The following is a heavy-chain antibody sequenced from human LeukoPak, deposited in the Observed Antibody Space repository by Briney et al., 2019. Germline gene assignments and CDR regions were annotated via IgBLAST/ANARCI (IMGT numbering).Heavy chain of an antibody. V-gene: IGHV4-59*01. CDR3: ARGTYYDFWSGYYNWFDP. D-gene: IGHD3-3*01. CDR1: GGSISSYY. J-gene: IGHJ5*02. Sequence: SETLSLTCTVSGGSISSYYWSWIRQPPGKGLEWIGNIYYNRSTSFHPSLKSRVTISVDTSTNQFSLKLTSVTAADTALYYCARGTYYDFWSGYYNWFDPWGQGTLVTVSS. CDR2: IYYNRST.